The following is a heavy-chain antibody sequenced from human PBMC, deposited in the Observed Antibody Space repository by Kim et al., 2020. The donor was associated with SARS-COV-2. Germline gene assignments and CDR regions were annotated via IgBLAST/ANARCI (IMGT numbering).Heavy chain of an antibody. CDR3: ARLLRYFDWLLDLGGMDV. V-gene: IGHV3-23*01. CDR2: ISGSGGST. D-gene: IGHD3-9*01. J-gene: IGHJ6*02. CDR1: GFTFSSHA. Sequence: GGSLRLSCAASGFTFSSHAMSWVRQAPGKGLEWVSAISGSGGSTYYADSVKGRFTISRDNSKNTLYLQMNSLRAEDTAVYYCARLLRYFDWLLDLGGMDVWGQGTTVTVSS.